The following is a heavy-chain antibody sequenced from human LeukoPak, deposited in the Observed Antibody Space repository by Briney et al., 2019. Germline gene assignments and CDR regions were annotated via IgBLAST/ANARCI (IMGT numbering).Heavy chain of an antibody. D-gene: IGHD2-8*02. CDR1: GFTFSSYG. V-gene: IGHV3-30*02. CDR3: AKARGVHFGVDV. Sequence: GGSLRLSCAASGFTFSSYGMHWVRQAPGKGLEWVAFIRYDGSNKYYADSVKGRFTISRDNSKNTLYLQMNSLRAEDTAVYYCAKARGVHFGVDVWGKGTTVTVSS. CDR2: IRYDGSNK. J-gene: IGHJ6*04.